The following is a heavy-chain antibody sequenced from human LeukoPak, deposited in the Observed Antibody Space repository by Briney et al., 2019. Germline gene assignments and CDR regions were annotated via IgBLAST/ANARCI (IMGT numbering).Heavy chain of an antibody. D-gene: IGHD5-18*01. J-gene: IGHJ4*02. CDR2: VWYDGTNQ. CDR3: ARDLATYSYGYIYGF. CDR1: GFTFNAYA. Sequence: SLRLSCAASGFTFNAYAMHWVRQAPGKGPEWVAVVWYDGTNQYYADSVKGRFTISRDNSKNSVFLQMNSLRAEDTATYYCARDLATYSYGYIYGFWGQGTLVTVSS. V-gene: IGHV3-30*04.